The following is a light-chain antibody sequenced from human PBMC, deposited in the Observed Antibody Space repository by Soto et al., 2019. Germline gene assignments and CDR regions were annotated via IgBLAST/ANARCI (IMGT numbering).Light chain of an antibody. CDR2: DAS. CDR1: VSVSSW. CDR3: QQYSSYWT. V-gene: IGKV1-5*01. J-gene: IGKJ1*01. Sequence: DRVPIPGRASVSVSSWLALYQHKPGKARKFLIYDASNLESGVPPRFSGSGSGTEFTLTISSLQPDDFATYYCQQYSSYWTFCQGTNVDIK.